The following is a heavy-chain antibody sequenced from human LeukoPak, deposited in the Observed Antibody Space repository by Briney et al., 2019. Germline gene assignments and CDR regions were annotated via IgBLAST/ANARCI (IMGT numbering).Heavy chain of an antibody. V-gene: IGHV5-51*01. CDR2: IYPGDSDT. CDR3: ARSCRDGYRDFDY. J-gene: IGHJ4*02. Sequence: GESLQVSCKGSGYSFTSYWIGWVRPMPGKGLEWMGIIYPGDSDTRYSPSFQGQVTISADKSISTAYLQWSSLKASDTAMYFCARSCRDGYRDFDYWGQGTLVTVSS. CDR1: GYSFTSYW. D-gene: IGHD5-24*01.